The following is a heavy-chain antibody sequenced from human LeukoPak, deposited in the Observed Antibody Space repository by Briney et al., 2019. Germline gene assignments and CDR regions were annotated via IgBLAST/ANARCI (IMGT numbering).Heavy chain of an antibody. CDR3: AKVSASSWLGAFDI. CDR1: GFTFDDYA. J-gene: IGHJ3*02. Sequence: GGSLRLSCAASGFTFDDYALHWVRQAPGKGLEWVSLISGDGGSTYYADSVKGRFTISRDNSKNSLYLQMNSLRTKDTALYYCAKVSASSWLGAFDIWGQGTMVTVSS. D-gene: IGHD6-13*01. V-gene: IGHV3-43*02. CDR2: ISGDGGST.